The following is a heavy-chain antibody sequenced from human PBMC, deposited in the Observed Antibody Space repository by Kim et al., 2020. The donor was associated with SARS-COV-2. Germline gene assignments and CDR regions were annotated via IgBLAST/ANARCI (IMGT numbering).Heavy chain of an antibody. D-gene: IGHD2-15*01. CDR1: GFTFDDYA. V-gene: IGHV3-9*01. Sequence: GGSLRLSCAASGFTFDDYAMHWVWQAPGKGLEWVSGISWNSGSIGYADSVKGRFTISRDNAKNSLYLQMNSLRAEDTALYYCAKDMGGGGFDYWGQGTLVTVSS. CDR3: AKDMGGGGFDY. J-gene: IGHJ4*02. CDR2: ISWNSGSI.